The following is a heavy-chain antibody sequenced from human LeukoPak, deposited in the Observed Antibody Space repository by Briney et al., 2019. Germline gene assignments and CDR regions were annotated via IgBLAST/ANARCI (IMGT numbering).Heavy chain of an antibody. CDR2: ISYDGSNK. D-gene: IGHD1-26*01. J-gene: IGHJ4*02. CDR3: AREGIVGATMLDY. Sequence: GSLRLSCAASGFTFSSYAMHWVRQAPGKGLEWVAVISYDGSNKYYADSVKGRFTISRDNSKNTLYLQMNSLRAEDTAVYYCAREGIVGATMLDYWGQGTLVTVSS. CDR1: GFTFSSYA. V-gene: IGHV3-30-3*01.